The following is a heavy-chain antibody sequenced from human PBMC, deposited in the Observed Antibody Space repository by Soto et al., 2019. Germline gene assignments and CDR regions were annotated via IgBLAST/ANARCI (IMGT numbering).Heavy chain of an antibody. Sequence: GGSLILSCAASGFTFSNYGMHWVRQAPGKGLESVAVIWYDGTNKYYADSVKGRFTISRDNSKNTMYLQVNSLRAEDTAVYYCARDYSRYYGMDVWGQGTTVTVSS. V-gene: IGHV3-33*01. CDR1: GFTFSNYG. D-gene: IGHD2-15*01. CDR3: ARDYSRYYGMDV. J-gene: IGHJ6*02. CDR2: IWYDGTNK.